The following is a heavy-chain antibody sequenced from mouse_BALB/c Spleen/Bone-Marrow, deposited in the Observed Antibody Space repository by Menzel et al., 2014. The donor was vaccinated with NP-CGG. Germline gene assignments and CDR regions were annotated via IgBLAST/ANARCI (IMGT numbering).Heavy chain of an antibody. D-gene: IGHD1-1*01. V-gene: IGHV5-6-5*01. CDR1: GFTFSSYA. CDR2: ISSGGST. CDR3: ARDGSSYYAMDY. J-gene: IGHJ4*01. Sequence: DVKLVESGGGLVKPGGSLKLSCAASGFTFSSYAMSWVRQTPEKRLAWVASISSGGSTYYPDSVKGRFTISRDNARNILYLQMSSLRSEDTAMYYCARDGSSYYAMDYWGQGTSVTVSS.